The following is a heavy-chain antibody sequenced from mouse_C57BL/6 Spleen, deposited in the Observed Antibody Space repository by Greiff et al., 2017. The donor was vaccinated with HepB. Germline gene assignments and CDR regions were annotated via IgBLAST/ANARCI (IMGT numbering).Heavy chain of an antibody. D-gene: IGHD1-1*01. Sequence: VQLQQPGAELVKPGASVKLSCKASGYTFTSYWMHWVKQRPGQGLEWIGMIHPNSGSTNYNEKFKSKATLTVDKSSSTAYMQFSSLTSEDSAVYYCARRGTRYFDVWGTGTTVTVSS. CDR3: ARRGTRYFDV. CDR1: GYTFTSYW. V-gene: IGHV1-64*01. J-gene: IGHJ1*03. CDR2: IHPNSGST.